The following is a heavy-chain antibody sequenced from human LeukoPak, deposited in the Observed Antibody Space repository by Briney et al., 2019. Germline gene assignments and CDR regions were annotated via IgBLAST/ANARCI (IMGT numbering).Heavy chain of an antibody. D-gene: IGHD2-21*01. J-gene: IGHJ4*02. V-gene: IGHV3-30*18. CDR1: GFTFTTYG. Sequence: GGSLRLSCAASGFTFTTYGMHWVRQAPGKGLEWVAAISNDRGNKYYADSVRGRFTISRDNSKNTLYLQMNSLRAEDTAVYYCTKDGYLGHYFDYWGQGTLVTVSS. CDR2: ISNDRGNK. CDR3: TKDGYLGHYFDY.